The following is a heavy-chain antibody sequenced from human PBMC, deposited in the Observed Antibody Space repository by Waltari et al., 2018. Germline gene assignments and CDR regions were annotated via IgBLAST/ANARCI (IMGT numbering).Heavy chain of an antibody. CDR3: AREEQQLVGDNWFDH. Sequence: QVQLQESGPGLVKPSETLSLTCAVSGYSISSGYYWGWIRQPPGKGLEWIGSIYHSGSTYYSPSLKSRVTISVDTSKNQFSLKLSSVTAADTAVYYCAREEQQLVGDNWFDHWGQGTLVTVSS. J-gene: IGHJ5*02. CDR2: IYHSGST. D-gene: IGHD6-13*01. CDR1: GYSISSGYY. V-gene: IGHV4-38-2*02.